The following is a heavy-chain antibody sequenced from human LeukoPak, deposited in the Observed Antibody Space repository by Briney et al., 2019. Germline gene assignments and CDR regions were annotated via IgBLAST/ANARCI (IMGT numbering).Heavy chain of an antibody. J-gene: IGHJ4*02. V-gene: IGHV3-30*18. CDR1: GFTFSSYG. Sequence: GGPLRLSCAASGFTFSSYGMHWVRQAPGKGLEWVAVISYDGSNKYYADSVKGRFTISRDNSKNTLYLQMNSLRAEDTAVYYCAKDHVLLWFGESHYFDYWGQGTLVTVSS. D-gene: IGHD3-10*01. CDR2: ISYDGSNK. CDR3: AKDHVLLWFGESHYFDY.